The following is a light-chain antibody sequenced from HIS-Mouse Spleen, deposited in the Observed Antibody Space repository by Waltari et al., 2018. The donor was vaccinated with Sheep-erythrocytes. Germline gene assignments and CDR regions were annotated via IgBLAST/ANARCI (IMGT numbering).Light chain of an antibody. CDR2: EVS. V-gene: IGLV2-8*01. Sequence: QSALTQPPSASGSPGQSVTISCTGTSSDVGGYNYVSWYQQHPGKAPTLMIYEVSKRPSRVPDRFSGSKSGNTASLPVSGLQAEDEADYYCSSYAGSNNWVFGGGTKLTVL. J-gene: IGLJ3*02. CDR1: SSDVGGYNY. CDR3: SSYAGSNNWV.